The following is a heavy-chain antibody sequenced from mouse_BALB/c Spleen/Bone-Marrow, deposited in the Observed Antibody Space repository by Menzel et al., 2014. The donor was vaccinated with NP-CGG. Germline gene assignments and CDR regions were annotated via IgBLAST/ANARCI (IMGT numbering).Heavy chain of an antibody. J-gene: IGHJ2*01. Sequence: EVKLMESGGDLVKPGGSLKLSCVASGFTFSSYGMSWVRQTPGKRLEWVATISSGGSYTYYPDSVKGRFTISRDNAKNTLYLQMSSLKSEDTAMYYCGRNYYGSSYYFDYWGQGTTLTVSS. D-gene: IGHD1-1*01. CDR1: GFTFSSYG. CDR3: GRNYYGSSYYFDY. V-gene: IGHV5-6*01. CDR2: ISSGGSYT.